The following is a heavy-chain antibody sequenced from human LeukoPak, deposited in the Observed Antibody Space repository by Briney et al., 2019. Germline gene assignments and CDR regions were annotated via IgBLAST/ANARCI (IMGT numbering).Heavy chain of an antibody. D-gene: IGHD1-26*01. Sequence: GGSLRLSCAASGFTFSTYAMYWVRQAPGKGLEWVSAISVSGASKYYADSVKGRFTISRDNSKNTLYLQMNSLRAEDTAVYYCTKGRGSPNWFDSWGQGTLVTVSS. J-gene: IGHJ5*01. CDR2: ISVSGASK. CDR1: GFTFSTYA. V-gene: IGHV3-23*01. CDR3: TKGRGSPNWFDS.